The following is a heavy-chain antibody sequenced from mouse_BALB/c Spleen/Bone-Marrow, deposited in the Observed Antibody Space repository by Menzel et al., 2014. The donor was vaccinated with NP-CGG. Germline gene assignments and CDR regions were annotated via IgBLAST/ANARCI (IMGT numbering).Heavy chain of an antibody. J-gene: IGHJ2*01. CDR3: TRLTYYGLTDY. CDR1: GFDFSRYW. D-gene: IGHD1-2*01. CDR2: INPESSTI. V-gene: IGHV4-1*02. Sequence: EVKLQESGGGLVQPGGSLKLSCTASGFDFSRYWMSWVRQAPGKGLQLIGEINPESSTINYTPSLKDKFIISRDNAKNTLYLQMSKVRSEDTAPYYCTRLTYYGLTDYWGQGTTLTVSS.